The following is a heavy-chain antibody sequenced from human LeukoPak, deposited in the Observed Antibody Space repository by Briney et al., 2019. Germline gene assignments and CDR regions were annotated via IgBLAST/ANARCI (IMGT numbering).Heavy chain of an antibody. Sequence: GGSLRLSSAASAFTFSTYGMHWVRQATGNGPAWVAVIWYDGSNKYYADSVKGRFTISRDNSKNPLYLQMNSLRAEDTAVYYCAKANGGNNARFDYWGQGTLVTVFS. CDR2: IWYDGSNK. D-gene: IGHD4-23*01. V-gene: IGHV3-33*06. J-gene: IGHJ4*02. CDR3: AKANGGNNARFDY. CDR1: AFTFSTYG.